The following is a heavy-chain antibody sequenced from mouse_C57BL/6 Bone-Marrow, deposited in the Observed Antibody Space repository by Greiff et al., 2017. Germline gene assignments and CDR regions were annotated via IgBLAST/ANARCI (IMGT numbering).Heavy chain of an antibody. CDR1: GYTFTSYT. CDR3: ARWLPGYWCCDV. V-gene: IGHV1-4*01. CDR2: INPSSGYT. D-gene: IGHD2-2*01. J-gene: IGHJ1*03. Sequence: QVQLQEPGAELARPGASVKMSCKASGYTFTSYTMHWVKQRPGQGLEWIGYINPSSGYTKYNQKFKDKATLTADKSSSTAYMQLSSLTSEDSADYYCARWLPGYWCCDVWGTGTTVTVSS.